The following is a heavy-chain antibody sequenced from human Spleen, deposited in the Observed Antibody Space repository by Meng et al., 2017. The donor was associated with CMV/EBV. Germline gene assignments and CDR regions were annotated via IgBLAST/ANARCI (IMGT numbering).Heavy chain of an antibody. D-gene: IGHD6-6*01. Sequence: QVQLQQSGPXLVKPXXXLSLTCSXSGDSVSSNSAAWNWIRQSPSRGLEWLGRTYYRSKWYNDYAVSVKSRITINPDTSKNQFSLQLNSVTPEDTAVYYCARTSIAARRDFDYWGQGTLVTVSS. CDR1: GDSVSSNSAA. CDR3: ARTSIAARRDFDY. J-gene: IGHJ4*02. CDR2: TYYRSKWYN. V-gene: IGHV6-1*01.